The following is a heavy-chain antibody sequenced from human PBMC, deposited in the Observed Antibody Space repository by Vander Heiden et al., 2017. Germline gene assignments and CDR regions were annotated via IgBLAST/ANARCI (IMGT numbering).Heavy chain of an antibody. V-gene: IGHV3-48*01. CDR1: GFTFSSYS. Sequence: EVQLVESGGGLVQHGGSVSLPCAASGFTFSSYSMNWVRQAPGKGLEWVSYISSSSSTIYYADSVKGRFTISRDNAKNSLYLQMNNLRAEDTAVYYCARALTTYGDWGQGTLVTVSS. D-gene: IGHD4-17*01. CDR2: ISSSSSTI. J-gene: IGHJ4*02. CDR3: ARALTTYGD.